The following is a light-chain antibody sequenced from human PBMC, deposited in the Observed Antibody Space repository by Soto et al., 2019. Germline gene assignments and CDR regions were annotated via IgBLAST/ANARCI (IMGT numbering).Light chain of an antibody. J-gene: IGKJ5*01. V-gene: IGKV1-12*01. CDR3: QQAHSFPIT. CDR1: QGIASW. CDR2: AAS. Sequence: DIQMTQSPSSVSASVGDRVTITCRASQGIASWVAWYQQKPGKAPKLLIYAASSLQSGVPSRFTGSGSGTDFPLTISSLQPEDFATYYCQQAHSFPITFGQGTRLEIK.